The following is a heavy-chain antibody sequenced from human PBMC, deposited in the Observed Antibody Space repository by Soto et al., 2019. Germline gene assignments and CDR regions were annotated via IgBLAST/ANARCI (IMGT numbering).Heavy chain of an antibody. D-gene: IGHD1-26*01. CDR3: AREEWELGGHWFHT. Sequence: GESLKISCKASGFRFTNFWISWVRQMPGKGLEWMGKIDPNDSYTKYSPSFQGHVTISVDKSISTAYLHWSSLKASDTAMYFCAREEWELGGHWFHTWGQGTLVTVSS. CDR1: GFRFTNFW. CDR2: IDPNDSYT. V-gene: IGHV5-10-1*01. J-gene: IGHJ5*02.